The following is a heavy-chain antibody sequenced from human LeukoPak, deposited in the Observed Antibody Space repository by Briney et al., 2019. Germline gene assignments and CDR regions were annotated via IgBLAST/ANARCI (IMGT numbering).Heavy chain of an antibody. V-gene: IGHV1-2*02. CDR2: INPNSGGT. CDR3: ARDRRSIAARPDYYYYMDV. D-gene: IGHD6-6*01. CDR1: GYTFTGYY. J-gene: IGHJ6*03. Sequence: ASVKVSCKASGYTFTGYYMHWMRQAPGQGLEWMGWINPNSGGTNYAQKFQGRVTMTRDTSISTAYMELSRLRSDDTAVYYCARDRRSIAARPDYYYYMDVWGKGTTVTVSS.